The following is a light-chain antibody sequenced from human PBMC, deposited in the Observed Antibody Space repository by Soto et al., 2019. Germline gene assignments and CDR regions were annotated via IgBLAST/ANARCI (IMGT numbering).Light chain of an antibody. CDR1: QSISSW. J-gene: IGKJ1*01. Sequence: DIQMTQSPSTLSASVGDRVTITCRASQSISSWLAWYQQKPGKAPKLLIYKASSLESGVPSRFSGSRAGTEFTLTISRLQPDDFATYCCQQYNSYPWTFGQGTKVEIK. CDR3: QQYNSYPWT. V-gene: IGKV1-5*03. CDR2: KAS.